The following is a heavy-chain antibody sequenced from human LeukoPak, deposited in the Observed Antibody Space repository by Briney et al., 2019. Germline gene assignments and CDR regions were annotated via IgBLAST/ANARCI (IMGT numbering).Heavy chain of an antibody. V-gene: IGHV3-21*01. CDR1: GFTFSTYN. CDR3: AREGNSSAYPFDY. CDR2: ISSSSSYI. D-gene: IGHD3-22*01. Sequence: GGSLRLSCAASGFTFSTYNMNLVRQAPGKGLEWVSSISSSSSYIYYADSVKGRFTISRDNAKNSLYLQMNSLRAEDTAVYYCAREGNSSAYPFDYWGQGSLVTVSS. J-gene: IGHJ4*02.